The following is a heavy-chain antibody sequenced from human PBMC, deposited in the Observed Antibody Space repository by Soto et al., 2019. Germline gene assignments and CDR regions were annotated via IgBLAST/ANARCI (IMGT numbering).Heavy chain of an antibody. CDR3: AKAYSSSGRGNWFDP. J-gene: IGHJ5*02. Sequence: GGSLRLSCAASGFTFSSYAMSWVRQAPGKGLEWVSAISGSGGSTYYADSVKGRFTISRDNSKNTLYLQMNSLRAEDTAVYYCAKAYSSSGRGNWFDPWGQGTLVTVSS. V-gene: IGHV3-23*01. CDR1: GFTFSSYA. CDR2: ISGSGGST. D-gene: IGHD6-6*01.